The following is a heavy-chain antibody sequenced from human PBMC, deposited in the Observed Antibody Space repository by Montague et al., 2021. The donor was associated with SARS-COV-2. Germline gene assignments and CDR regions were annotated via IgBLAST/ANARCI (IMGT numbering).Heavy chain of an antibody. Sequence: SLRLSCAASGFTFSGYEMNWVRQAPGKGLEWVSYISSSGSTIYYADSVKGRFTISRDNAKNSLCLQMNSLRAEDTAVYYCARGRITMIVVVPHNAFDIWGQGTMVTVSS. V-gene: IGHV3-48*03. D-gene: IGHD3-22*01. J-gene: IGHJ3*02. CDR1: GFTFSGYE. CDR3: ARGRITMIVVVPHNAFDI. CDR2: ISSSGSTI.